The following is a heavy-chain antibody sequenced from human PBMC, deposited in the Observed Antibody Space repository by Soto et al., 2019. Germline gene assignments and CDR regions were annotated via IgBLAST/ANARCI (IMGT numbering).Heavy chain of an antibody. J-gene: IGHJ6*02. V-gene: IGHV1-69*06. CDR1: GGTFSSYA. CDR3: ASKCCSSTRDYYYYYGMDV. CDR2: IIPIFGTA. D-gene: IGHD2-2*01. Sequence: SVKVSYKASGGTFSSYAISWVRQAPGQGLEWMGGIIPIFGTANYAPKFQGRVTITADKSTSTAYMELSSLRSEDTAVYYCASKCCSSTRDYYYYYGMDVWGQGTTVTVSS.